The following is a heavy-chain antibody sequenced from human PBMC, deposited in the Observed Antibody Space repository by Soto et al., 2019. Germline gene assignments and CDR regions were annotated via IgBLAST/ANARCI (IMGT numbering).Heavy chain of an antibody. Sequence: GGSLRLSCAASGFTFSSYSMNWVRQAPGKGLEWVSYISSSSTIYYADSVKGRFTISRDNAKNSLYLQMNSPRAEDTAVYYCARQWSAPGYCSSTSCYLSYWGQGTLVTVSS. D-gene: IGHD2-2*01. CDR1: GFTFSSYS. CDR2: ISSSSTI. CDR3: ARQWSAPGYCSSTSCYLSY. V-gene: IGHV3-48*01. J-gene: IGHJ4*02.